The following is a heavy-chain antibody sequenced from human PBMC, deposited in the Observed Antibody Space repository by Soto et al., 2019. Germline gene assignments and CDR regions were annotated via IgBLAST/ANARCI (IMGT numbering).Heavy chain of an antibody. CDR1: GGSISSYY. D-gene: IGHD6-13*01. CDR3: ARGGAAGAYGMDV. Sequence: SETLSLTCTVSGGSISSYYWSWIRQPPGKGLEWIGYIYYSGSTNYNPSLKSRVTISVDTSKNQFSLKLSSVTAADTAVYYCARGGAAGAYGMDVWGQGTTVTVSS. CDR2: IYYSGST. V-gene: IGHV4-59*01. J-gene: IGHJ6*02.